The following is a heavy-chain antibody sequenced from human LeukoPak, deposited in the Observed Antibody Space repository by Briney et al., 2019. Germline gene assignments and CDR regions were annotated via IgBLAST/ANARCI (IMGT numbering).Heavy chain of an antibody. CDR3: ARLTYYYDSSGYYCGAFDI. CDR1: AASISSGSYY. Sequence: PSETLSLTCTVSAASISSGSYYWSWIRQPAGKGLEWIGSIYYSGSTYYNPSLKSRVTISVDTSKNQFSLKLSSVTAADTAVYYCARLTYYYDSSGYYCGAFDIWGQGTMVTVSS. V-gene: IGHV4-39*01. CDR2: IYYSGST. D-gene: IGHD3-22*01. J-gene: IGHJ3*02.